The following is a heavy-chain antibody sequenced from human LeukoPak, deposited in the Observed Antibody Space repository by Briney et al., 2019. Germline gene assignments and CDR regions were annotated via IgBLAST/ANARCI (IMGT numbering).Heavy chain of an antibody. J-gene: IGHJ3*02. V-gene: IGHV4-59*11. CDR2: ISYIGST. D-gene: IGHD4-17*01. CDR3: ARALVAVTKGFDI. CDR1: AASFSSHY. Sequence: PSETLSLTCAVSAASFSSHYWTWIRQSPGKGLEWIGYISYIGSTNYNPSLKSRVTISVDTSRNQFSLKLRSVTAADTAVYYCARALVAVTKGFDICRQGTMVSVSS.